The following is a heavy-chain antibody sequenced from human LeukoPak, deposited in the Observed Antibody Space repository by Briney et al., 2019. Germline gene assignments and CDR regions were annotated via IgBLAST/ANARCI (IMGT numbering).Heavy chain of an antibody. J-gene: IGHJ3*01. V-gene: IGHV4-4*09. CDR3: ARHDEIRPITNGFNV. Sequence: SSETLSLTCTVSGGSISRYYWSWIRHPPGKGLEWIGYIHPSGASIYSPSLRGRVTMSIDMSNNQLSVRLSAVTAADTAVYYCARHDEIRPITNGFNVWGQGTMVTASS. D-gene: IGHD3-10*01. CDR1: GGSISRYY. CDR2: IHPSGAS.